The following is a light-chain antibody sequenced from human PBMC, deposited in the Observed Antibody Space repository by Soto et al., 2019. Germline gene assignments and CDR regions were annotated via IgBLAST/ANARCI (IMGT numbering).Light chain of an antibody. CDR3: MQGTHWSQWT. CDR1: QSLVYSYGKTY. V-gene: IGKV2-30*01. Sequence: DVEMTQSPLSLPVTLGQTASISCRASQSLVYSYGKTYSNWCQQRPGQSPRRLIYKVSYRDSGVRVRFSGGGSCADFAQKISRVEADDVWVYYCMQGTHWSQWTFGQGTKVEIK. J-gene: IGKJ1*01. CDR2: KVS.